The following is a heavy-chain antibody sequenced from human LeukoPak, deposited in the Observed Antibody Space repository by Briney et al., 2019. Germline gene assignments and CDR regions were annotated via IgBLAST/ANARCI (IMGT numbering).Heavy chain of an antibody. CDR2: ISGSGGST. J-gene: IGHJ4*02. Sequence: PGGSLRLSCAASGFTFSSYAMSWVRQAPGKGLEGVSAISGSGGSTYYADSVKGRFTISRDNAKNTLYLQMNSLRAEDTAVYYCAKPNRNSSSCFDYWGQGTLVTVSS. CDR1: GFTFSSYA. CDR3: AKPNRNSSSCFDY. V-gene: IGHV3-23*01. D-gene: IGHD6-13*01.